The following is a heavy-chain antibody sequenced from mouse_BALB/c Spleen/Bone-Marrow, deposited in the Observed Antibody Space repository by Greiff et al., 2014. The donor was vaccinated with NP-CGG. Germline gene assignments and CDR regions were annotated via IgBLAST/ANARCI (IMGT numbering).Heavy chain of an antibody. V-gene: IGHV1-80*01. J-gene: IGHJ4*01. D-gene: IGHD1-1*01. CDR2: IYPGDGDT. CDR3: ARRDGSTYYYALDY. Sequence: LVESGAELVRPGSSVKISCKASGYAFSNYWMNWVKQRPGQGLEWIGQIYPGDGDTNYNGKFKGKATPTADKSSSTAYMQLSSLTSEDSAVYFCARRDGSTYYYALDYWGQGTSVTVSS. CDR1: GYAFSNYW.